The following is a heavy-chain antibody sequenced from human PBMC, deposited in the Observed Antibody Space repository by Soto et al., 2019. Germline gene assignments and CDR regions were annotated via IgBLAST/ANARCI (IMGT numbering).Heavy chain of an antibody. V-gene: IGHV1-18*01. CDR2: INPSDGNR. CDR3: ARDRLRGYDSSGFYS. D-gene: IGHD3-22*01. Sequence: ASVKVSCKTSGGTFSSYTISWVRQAPGQGLEWMGWINPSDGNRNFAQKFEDRVTMTTATSTNTVFLELRSLKSDDTAIYYCARDRLRGYDSSGFYSWGQGTMVTVSS. CDR1: GGTFSSYT. J-gene: IGHJ4*02.